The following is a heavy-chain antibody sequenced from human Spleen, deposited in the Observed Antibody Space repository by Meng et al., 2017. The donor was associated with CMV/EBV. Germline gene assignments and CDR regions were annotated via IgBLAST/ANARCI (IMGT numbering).Heavy chain of an antibody. V-gene: IGHV4-39*07. J-gene: IGHJ4*02. CDR2: IYYSGST. Sequence: WVRQAPGKGLEWIGSIYYSGSTYYNPSLESRVTISVDTSKNQFSLKLTSVTAADTAMYYCARAVIYCSGTGCYFTPYFDYWGQGTLVTVSS. CDR3: ARAVIYCSGTGCYFTPYFDY. D-gene: IGHD2-2*01.